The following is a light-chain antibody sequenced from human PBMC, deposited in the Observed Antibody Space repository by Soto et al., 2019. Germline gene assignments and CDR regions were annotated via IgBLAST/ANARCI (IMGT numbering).Light chain of an antibody. CDR1: SSDVGGYNY. J-gene: IGLJ2*01. CDR2: DVS. Sequence: QSVLTQPASVSGSPGQSITISCTGTSSDVGGYNYVSWYQQHPGKAPKLMIYDVSNRPSGVSNRFSGSKSGNTASLTISGLQAEDEGDYYCCSYTSSSTLVFGGGTKLTVL. CDR3: CSYTSSSTLV. V-gene: IGLV2-14*01.